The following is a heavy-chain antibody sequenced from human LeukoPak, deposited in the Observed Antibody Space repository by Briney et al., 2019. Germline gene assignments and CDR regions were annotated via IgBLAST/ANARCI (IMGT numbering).Heavy chain of an antibody. CDR1: GFTFSSYS. Sequence: TGGSLRLSCAASGFTFSSYSMNWVRQAPGTGLEWLSYIGSDSRITYYADSVRGRFTISRGNTKNSLYLQMNSLRAEDTAVYYCATHGNSYWGQGTLVTVSS. D-gene: IGHD4-23*01. J-gene: IGHJ4*02. CDR3: ATHGNSY. V-gene: IGHV3-48*01. CDR2: IGSDSRIT.